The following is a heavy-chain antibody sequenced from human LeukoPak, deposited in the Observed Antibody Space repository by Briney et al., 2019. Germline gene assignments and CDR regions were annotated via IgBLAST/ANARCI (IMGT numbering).Heavy chain of an antibody. Sequence: GGSLRLSCAASGFTFNSYEMNWVRQAPGKGLEWVSYISSSSSTIYYADSVKVRFTISRDNAKNSLFLQMNSLRAEDTAVYYCARETREYYNFWSGSYTGRYKYYGMDVWGQGTTVTVSS. D-gene: IGHD3-3*01. CDR1: GFTFNSYE. V-gene: IGHV3-48*03. CDR2: ISSSSSTI. CDR3: ARETREYYNFWSGSYTGRYKYYGMDV. J-gene: IGHJ6*02.